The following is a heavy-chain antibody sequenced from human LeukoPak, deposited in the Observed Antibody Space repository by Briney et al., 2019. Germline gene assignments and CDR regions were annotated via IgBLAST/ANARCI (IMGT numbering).Heavy chain of an antibody. Sequence: KPSETLSLTCTVSGGSISSYYWSWIRQPPGKGLEWIGYIYYSGSTNYNPSLKSRVNISVDTSKNQFSLKLSSVTAADTAVYYCARGSDYYDSSGPQEDYFDYWGQGTLVTVSS. D-gene: IGHD3-22*01. CDR2: IYYSGST. CDR1: GGSISSYY. CDR3: ARGSDYYDSSGPQEDYFDY. J-gene: IGHJ4*02. V-gene: IGHV4-59*01.